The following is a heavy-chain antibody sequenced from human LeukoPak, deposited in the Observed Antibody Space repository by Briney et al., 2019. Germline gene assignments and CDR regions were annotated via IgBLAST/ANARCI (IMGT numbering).Heavy chain of an antibody. CDR1: GFTVSSKY. CDR2: IYSAGST. CDR3: ARSWAREEGFDY. V-gene: IGHV3-53*01. Sequence: GGSLRLSCAASGFTVSSKYMSWVRQAPGKGLELVSVIYSAGSTYYADSVKGRFTISRDNSKNTLYLQMNTLRAEDTAVYYCARSWAREEGFDYWGQGTQVTVSS. J-gene: IGHJ4*02.